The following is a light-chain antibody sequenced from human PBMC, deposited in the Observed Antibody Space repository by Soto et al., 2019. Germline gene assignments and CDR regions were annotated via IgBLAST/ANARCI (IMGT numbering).Light chain of an antibody. CDR1: QSVSSS. CDR3: QQHNNWPWT. J-gene: IGKJ1*01. V-gene: IGKV3-15*01. Sequence: EIVMTQSPATLSVSPGERATLSCRASQSVSSSLAWYQQKPGQAPRLLIYGASTRATGIPAWFSGSGSGTEFTLTISSLQSEDFAVYYCQQHNNWPWTFGQGTKVEIK. CDR2: GAS.